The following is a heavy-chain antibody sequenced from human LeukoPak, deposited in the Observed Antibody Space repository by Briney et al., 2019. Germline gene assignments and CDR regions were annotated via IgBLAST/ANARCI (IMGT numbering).Heavy chain of an antibody. J-gene: IGHJ5*02. D-gene: IGHD1-1*01. V-gene: IGHV4-59*12. CDR2: IFYTGDT. Sequence: PSETLSLTCSVSGDSISSSYWSWIRQPPGKGLEWIGYIFYTGDTNYNPSLKSRVTISVDTSKNQFSLKLSSVTAADTAVYYCARGPARVGRTGFDPWGQGTLVTVSS. CDR1: GDSISSSY. CDR3: ARGPARVGRTGFDP.